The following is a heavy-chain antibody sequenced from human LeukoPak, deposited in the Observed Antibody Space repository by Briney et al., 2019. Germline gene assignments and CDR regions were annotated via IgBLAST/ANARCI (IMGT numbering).Heavy chain of an antibody. V-gene: IGHV4-59*08. D-gene: IGHD2-15*01. CDR2: VDYSGST. CDR3: ARQREYCSGGSCYGAYYYGMDV. J-gene: IGHJ6*02. Sequence: SETLSLTCTVSGGSISSYYWSWIRQPPGKGLEWIWYVDYSGSTNYNPSLKSRVTISVDTSKNQFSLKLSSVTAADTAVYYCARQREYCSGGSCYGAYYYGMDVWGQGTTVTVSS. CDR1: GGSISSYY.